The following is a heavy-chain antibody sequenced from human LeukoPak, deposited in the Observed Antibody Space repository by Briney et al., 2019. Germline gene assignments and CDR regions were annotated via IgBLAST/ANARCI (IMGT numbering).Heavy chain of an antibody. Sequence: ASVKVSCKASGYTFTSYGISWVRQAPGQGLEWMGWISVYNGNINYAQKLQGRVTMTTDTSTSTAYMELRSLRSDDTAVYYCARAYGDYAANYFYYMDVWGKGTTVTVSS. D-gene: IGHD4-17*01. CDR1: GYTFTSYG. V-gene: IGHV1-18*01. CDR2: ISVYNGNI. J-gene: IGHJ6*03. CDR3: ARAYGDYAANYFYYMDV.